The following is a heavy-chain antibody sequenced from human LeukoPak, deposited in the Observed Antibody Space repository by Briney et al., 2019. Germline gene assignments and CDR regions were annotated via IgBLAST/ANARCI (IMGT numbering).Heavy chain of an antibody. CDR1: GGTFSSYA. CDR2: IIPIFGTA. Sequence: GASVKVSCKASGGTFSSYAISWVRQAPGQGLEWMGGIIPIFGTANYAQKFQGRVTITADESTSTAYMELSSLRSEDTAVYYCASPLPTVTQTQMVHYYYGMDVWAKGPRSPSP. D-gene: IGHD4-11*01. V-gene: IGHV1-69*13. J-gene: IGHJ6*02. CDR3: ASPLPTVTQTQMVHYYYGMDV.